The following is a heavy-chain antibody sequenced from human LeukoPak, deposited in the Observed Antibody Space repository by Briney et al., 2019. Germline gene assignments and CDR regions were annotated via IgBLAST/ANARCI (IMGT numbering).Heavy chain of an antibody. J-gene: IGHJ4*02. CDR1: GYTFTNYH. V-gene: IGHV1-8*03. D-gene: IGHD6-25*01. CDR2: MNPNSGDR. Sequence: ASVKVSCKTSGYTFTNYHINWVRQATGQGLEWVGWMNPNSGDRGYAQKFQGRLSITRDTSISTVYMELSSLRSEDTAVYFCARTTSFTASGYDYWGQGTLVTVSS. CDR3: ARTTSFTASGYDY.